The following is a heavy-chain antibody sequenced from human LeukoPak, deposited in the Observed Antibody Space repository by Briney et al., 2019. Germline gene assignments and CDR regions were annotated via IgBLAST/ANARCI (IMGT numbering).Heavy chain of an antibody. V-gene: IGHV3-33*01. Sequence: GGSLRLSCAASGFSFSSYGMHWVRQAPGKGLEWVAVIWYDGSNKYYADSVKGRFTISRDNSKNTLYLQMNSLRAEDTAVYYCARVQSAYYYYYGMDVWGQGTTVTVSS. CDR1: GFSFSSYG. CDR3: ARVQSAYYYYYGMDV. J-gene: IGHJ6*02. CDR2: IWYDGSNK.